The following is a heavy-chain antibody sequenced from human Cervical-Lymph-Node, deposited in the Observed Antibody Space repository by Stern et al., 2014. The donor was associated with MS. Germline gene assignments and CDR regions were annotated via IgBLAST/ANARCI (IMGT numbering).Heavy chain of an antibody. Sequence: QVQLQESGPGLVKPSETLSLTCTVSGGSISRYFWSWLRQPPGKEVEWIGYISDSGSTNYSPSLKSRVTMSQDTSRNQFSLNLRSVTAADTAVYYCARIFPLPPVDGGLFDYWGQGALVTVSS. CDR3: ARIFPLPPVDGGLFDY. CDR2: ISDSGST. J-gene: IGHJ4*02. D-gene: IGHD4-23*01. V-gene: IGHV4-59*01. CDR1: GGSISRYF.